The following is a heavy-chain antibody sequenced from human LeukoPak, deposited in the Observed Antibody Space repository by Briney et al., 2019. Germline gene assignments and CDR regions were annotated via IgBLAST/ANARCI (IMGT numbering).Heavy chain of an antibody. CDR3: ARGYDTGAFDI. J-gene: IGHJ3*02. D-gene: IGHD3-3*01. V-gene: IGHV4-4*07. Sequence: PSETLSLTCTVSGGSISSYYWRWIRQPAGKGLEWIGRIYTSGSTNYNPSLKSRVTMSVDTSQNQFSLKLSSVTAADTAVYYCARGYDTGAFDIWGQGTMVTVSS. CDR2: IYTSGST. CDR1: GGSISSYY.